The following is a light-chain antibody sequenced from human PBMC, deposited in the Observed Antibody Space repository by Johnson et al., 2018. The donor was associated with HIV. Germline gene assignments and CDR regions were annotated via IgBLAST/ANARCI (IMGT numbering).Light chain of an antibody. Sequence: HSVLTQPPSVSAAPGQKVTISCSGSSSNIGNNYVSWYQQIPGTAPKLLIYENNKRPSGIPDRFSGSKSVTSATLDITGLQTGDEADYYCGTWDSGLGAHYVFGTGTKVTVL. J-gene: IGLJ1*01. CDR3: GTWDSGLGAHYV. CDR2: ENN. V-gene: IGLV1-51*02. CDR1: SSNIGNNY.